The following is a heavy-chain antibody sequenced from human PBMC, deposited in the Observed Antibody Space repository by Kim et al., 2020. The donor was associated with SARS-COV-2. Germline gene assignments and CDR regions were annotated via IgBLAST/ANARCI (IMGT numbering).Heavy chain of an antibody. CDR3: ARWSTLEYYFDY. J-gene: IGHJ4*02. Sequence: NHHPSLKGRVTISVDPSKNQFSLKLGSVTAADTAVYYCARWSTLEYYFDYWGQGTLVTVSS. V-gene: IGHV4-4*09. D-gene: IGHD1-1*01.